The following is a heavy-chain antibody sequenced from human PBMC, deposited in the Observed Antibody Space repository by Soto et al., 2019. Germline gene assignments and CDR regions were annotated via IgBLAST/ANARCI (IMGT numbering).Heavy chain of an antibody. CDR2: ISYDGTNK. Sequence: QVQLVESGGGVVQPGTSLRLSCAASGFTFSRYGMHWVRQAPGQGLEWVAVISYDGTNKYYGDSVKGRFTISRDNSKNTLYLQLYSLRAEVTAVYYCAKDLEMATSEHFDYWGQGTLVTVSS. V-gene: IGHV3-30*18. CDR1: GFTFSRYG. J-gene: IGHJ4*02. CDR3: AKDLEMATSEHFDY. D-gene: IGHD5-12*01.